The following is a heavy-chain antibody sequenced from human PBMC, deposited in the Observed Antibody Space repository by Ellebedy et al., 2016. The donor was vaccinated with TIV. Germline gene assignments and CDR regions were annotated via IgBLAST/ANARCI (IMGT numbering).Heavy chain of an antibody. Sequence: SETLSLTCTVSGGSISGYYWSWIRQPPGKGLEWIGYIYYSGSTSYNPSLKSRVTISLDTSKNQFSLKLTSVTAADTAVFYCARELYYDISGHVFDIWGQGTMVTVSS. CDR1: GGSISGYY. CDR2: IYYSGST. CDR3: ARELYYDISGHVFDI. J-gene: IGHJ3*02. V-gene: IGHV4-59*12. D-gene: IGHD3-22*01.